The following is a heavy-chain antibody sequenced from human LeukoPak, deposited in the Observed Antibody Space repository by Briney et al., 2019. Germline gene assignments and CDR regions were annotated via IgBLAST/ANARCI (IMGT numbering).Heavy chain of an antibody. Sequence: SVKVSCKASGGTFSRYAISWVRHAPGQGLEWMGGIIPIFGTANYAQKFQGRVTITADESTSTAYMEVSSLRSEDTAVYYCARAYSGYDFFDYWGQGILVTVSS. D-gene: IGHD5-12*01. CDR3: ARAYSGYDFFDY. CDR2: IIPIFGTA. V-gene: IGHV1-69*13. J-gene: IGHJ4*02. CDR1: GGTFSRYA.